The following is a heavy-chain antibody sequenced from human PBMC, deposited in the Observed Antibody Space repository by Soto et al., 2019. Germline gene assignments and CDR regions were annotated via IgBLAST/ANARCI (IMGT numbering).Heavy chain of an antibody. CDR1: GNVFSTYA. J-gene: IGHJ4*02. V-gene: IGHV1-69*06. D-gene: IGHD1-26*01. CDR2: VVPIFDTP. CDR3: ARDVNSGAYSAADY. Sequence: QVQLEQSGAEVKKPGSSVKVSCKTYGNVFSTYAISWVRQAPGQGLEWMGGVVPIFDTPKYAEKFQGRVTITADKSTSTAYMELSSLGSEDTAFYYCARDVNSGAYSAADYWGQGTLVTVSS.